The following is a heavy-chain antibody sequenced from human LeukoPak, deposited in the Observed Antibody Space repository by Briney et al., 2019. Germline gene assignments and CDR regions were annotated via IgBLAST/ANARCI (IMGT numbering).Heavy chain of an antibody. CDR1: GYTFTSYD. Sequence: ASVKVSCKASGYTFTSYDINWVRQATGQGLEWMGWMNPNSGNTGYAQKLQGRVTITRNTSISTAYMELSSLRSEDTAVYYCARADFWSGYPYSYYMDVWGKGTTVTVSS. CDR3: ARADFWSGYPYSYYMDV. J-gene: IGHJ6*03. D-gene: IGHD3-3*01. V-gene: IGHV1-8*03. CDR2: MNPNSGNT.